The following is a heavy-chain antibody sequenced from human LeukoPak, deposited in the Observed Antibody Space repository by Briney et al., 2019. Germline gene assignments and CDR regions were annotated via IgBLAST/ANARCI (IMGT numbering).Heavy chain of an antibody. CDR2: INPNSGGT. CDR3: ARDTAPFYDILTGYYGFDP. J-gene: IGHJ5*02. V-gene: IGHV1-2*02. CDR1: GYTFTGYY. Sequence: ASVKVSCKASGYTFTGYYMHWVRQAPGQGLEWMGWINPNSGGTNYAQKFQGRVTMTRDTSISTAYMELSRLRSDDTAVYYCARDTAPFYDILTGYYGFDPWGQGTLVTVSS. D-gene: IGHD3-9*01.